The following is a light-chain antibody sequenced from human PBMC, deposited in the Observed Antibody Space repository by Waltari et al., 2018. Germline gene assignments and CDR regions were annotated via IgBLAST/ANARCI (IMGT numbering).Light chain of an antibody. CDR1: QGISSY. CDR2: AAS. V-gene: IGKV1-8*01. J-gene: IGKJ2*01. Sequence: AIRMTQSPSSFSASTGDRVSITCRASQGISSYLAWYQQKPGKAPKLLIYAASTLQSGVPSRLSGSGSGTDFTLTISCLQSEDFATYYCQHYYSYPYTFGQGTKVEIK. CDR3: QHYYSYPYT.